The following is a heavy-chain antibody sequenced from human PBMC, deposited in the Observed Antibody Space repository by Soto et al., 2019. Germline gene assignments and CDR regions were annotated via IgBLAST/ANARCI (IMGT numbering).Heavy chain of an antibody. CDR3: ARDQMTTVTINDYYGMDV. V-gene: IGHV1-2*02. J-gene: IGHJ6*02. Sequence: SVKVSCKASGYSFADYYMHWVRQAPGQGLEWMGWINPDSGGTNYAQKFQGRVTMTRDSSITTAYMELTGLRSDDTAVYYCARDQMTTVTINDYYGMDVWGQGTTVTVSS. CDR1: GYSFADYY. CDR2: INPDSGGT. D-gene: IGHD4-17*01.